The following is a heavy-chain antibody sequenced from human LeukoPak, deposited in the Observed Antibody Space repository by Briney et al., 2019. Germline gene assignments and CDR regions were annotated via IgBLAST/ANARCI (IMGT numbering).Heavy chain of an antibody. Sequence: PGGSLRLSCAASGFIFSDCAMHWVRQSPGKGLEWVALLSYDRSNKYYSDSVKGRFTISRDNSKNTLYLQMNSLRTEDTAVYYCARDSYDTSGYYYVGGDYWGQGTLVTVSS. V-gene: IGHV3-30*04. CDR2: LSYDRSNK. CDR1: GFIFSDCA. CDR3: ARDSYDTSGYYYVGGDY. J-gene: IGHJ4*02. D-gene: IGHD3-22*01.